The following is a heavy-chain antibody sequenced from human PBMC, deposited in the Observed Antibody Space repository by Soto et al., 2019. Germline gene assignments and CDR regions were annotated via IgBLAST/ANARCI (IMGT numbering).Heavy chain of an antibody. D-gene: IGHD5-18*01. V-gene: IGHV4-31*03. CDR2: IYYSGST. J-gene: IGHJ6*02. Sequence: PSETLSLTCTVSGGSISSGGYYWSWIRQHPGKGLEWIGYIYYSGSTYYNPSLKSRVTISVDTSKNQFSLKLSSVTAADTAVYYCARVLLTWIQPDYYYGMDVWGQGTTVTVSS. CDR1: GGSISSGGYY. CDR3: ARVLLTWIQPDYYYGMDV.